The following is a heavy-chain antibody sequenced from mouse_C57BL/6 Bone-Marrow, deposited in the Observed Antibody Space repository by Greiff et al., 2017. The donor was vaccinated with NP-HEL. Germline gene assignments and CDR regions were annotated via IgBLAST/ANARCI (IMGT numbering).Heavy chain of an antibody. CDR2: IDPNSGGT. CDR1: GYTFTSYW. V-gene: IGHV1-72*01. CDR3: ARQGLSHYYGSSYWYFDV. J-gene: IGHJ1*03. Sequence: QVQLQQPGAELVKPGASVKLSCKASGYTFTSYWMHWVKQRPGRSLEWIGRIDPNSGGTKYNEKFKSKATLTVDKPSSTAYMQLSSLTSEDSAVYYCARQGLSHYYGSSYWYFDVWGTGTTVTVSS. D-gene: IGHD1-1*01.